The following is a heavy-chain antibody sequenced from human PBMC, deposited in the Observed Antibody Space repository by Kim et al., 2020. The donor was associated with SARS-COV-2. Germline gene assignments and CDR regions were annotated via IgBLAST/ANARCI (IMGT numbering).Heavy chain of an antibody. J-gene: IGHJ6*02. V-gene: IGHV1-69*13. CDR2: IISIFGTA. CDR1: GGTFSSYA. CDR3: ARFPRGCAHYYYYGMDV. Sequence: SVKVSCKASGGTFSSYAISWVRQAPGQGLEWMGGIISIFGTANYAQKFQGRVTITADESTSTAYMELSSLRSEDTAVYYCARFPRGCAHYYYYGMDVWGQGTTVTVSS. D-gene: IGHD2-21*01.